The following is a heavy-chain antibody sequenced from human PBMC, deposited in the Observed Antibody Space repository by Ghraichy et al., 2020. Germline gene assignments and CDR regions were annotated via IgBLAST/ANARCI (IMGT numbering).Heavy chain of an antibody. CDR2: IKQDGSEK. CDR3: ARHWNYDAFDI. CDR1: GFTFSSYW. D-gene: IGHD1-7*01. J-gene: IGHJ3*02. V-gene: IGHV3-7*01. Sequence: GGSLRLSCAASGFTFSSYWMSCVRQAPGKGLEWVANIKQDGSEKYYVDSVKGRFTISRDNAKNSLYLQMNSLRAEDTAVYYCARHWNYDAFDIWGQGTMVTVSS.